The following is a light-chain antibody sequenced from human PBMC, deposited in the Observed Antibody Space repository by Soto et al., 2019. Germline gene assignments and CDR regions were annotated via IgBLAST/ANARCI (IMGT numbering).Light chain of an antibody. V-gene: IGKV3-11*01. CDR1: QSVSSD. CDR2: DES. CDR3: QQRSSWPLT. J-gene: IGKJ4*01. Sequence: EIVLTQSPATLSLSPGERATLSCRASQSVSSDLAWSQQKPGQAPRLVIYDESNRATGIPARFSGSGSGTDFTLTISSLEPEDFAVYYCQQRSSWPLTFGGGTKVEIK.